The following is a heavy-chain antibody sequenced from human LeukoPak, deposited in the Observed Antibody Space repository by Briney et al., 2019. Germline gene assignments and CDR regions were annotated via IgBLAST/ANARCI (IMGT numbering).Heavy chain of an antibody. V-gene: IGHV4-4*02. CDR2: IYHSGST. D-gene: IGHD3-22*01. CDR1: GGSISSSNW. CDR3: ARLGDSSGYYAFDY. Sequence: SETLSLTCAVSGGSISSSNWWSWVRQLPGKGLEWIGEIYHSGSTNYNPSPKSRVTISVDKSKNQFSLKLSSVTAADTAVYYCARLGDSSGYYAFDYWGQGTLVTVSS. J-gene: IGHJ4*02.